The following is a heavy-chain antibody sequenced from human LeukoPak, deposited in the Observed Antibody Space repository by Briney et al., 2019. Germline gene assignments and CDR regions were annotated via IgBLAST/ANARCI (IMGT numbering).Heavy chain of an antibody. CDR2: ITGGGIGT. V-gene: IGHV3-23*01. CDR1: GLTFRNYA. D-gene: IGHD4-17*01. CDR3: AKDPNGDYVGAFDS. Sequence: GGSLRLSCAASGLTFRNYAMTWVRQAPGKGLEWVSSITGGGIGTSYADSVKGRFTVYRDNSKNTLYLQMNSLRAEDTAVYYCAKDPNGDYVGAFDSWGQGTSVTVSS. J-gene: IGHJ3*01.